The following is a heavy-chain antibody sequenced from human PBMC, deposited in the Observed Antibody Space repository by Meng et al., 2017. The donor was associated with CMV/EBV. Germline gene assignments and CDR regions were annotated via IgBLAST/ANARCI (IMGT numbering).Heavy chain of an antibody. CDR3: AHRPQRYSSSSDDAFDI. J-gene: IGHJ3*02. D-gene: IGHD6-13*01. V-gene: IGHV2-5*02. Sequence: TVTETVPTLEKPPRTLTLTCTFSGFSLSTSGVCVGWIRQPPGKALEWLALIYWDDDKRYSPSLKSRLTITKDTSKNQVVLTMTNMDPVDTATYYCAHRPQRYSSSSDDAFDIWGQGTMVTVSS. CDR1: GFSLSTSGVC. CDR2: IYWDDDK.